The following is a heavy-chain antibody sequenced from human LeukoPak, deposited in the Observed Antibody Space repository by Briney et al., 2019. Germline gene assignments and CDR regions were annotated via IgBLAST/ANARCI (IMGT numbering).Heavy chain of an antibody. CDR3: ARDTGPGITVTD. D-gene: IGHD3-22*01. J-gene: IGHJ4*02. Sequence: PGGSLRLSCAASGFTLSTYCMHWVRQAPGKGLEWVAVVSYDGNIRYYADSVKGRFTISRDNSKNTLYLQMDSVRAEDTAIYNCARDTGPGITVTDWGQGTLVTVSS. CDR2: VSYDGNIR. V-gene: IGHV3-30*03. CDR1: GFTLSTYC.